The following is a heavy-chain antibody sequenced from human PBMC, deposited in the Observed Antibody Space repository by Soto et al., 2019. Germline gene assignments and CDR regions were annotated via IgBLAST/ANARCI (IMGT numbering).Heavy chain of an antibody. Sequence: SEAVYGTCTVSGGSLSSGNYYWSWIRKPPGKELEYIGYTYYTGSTNYNPSLKSRVTVSVDTSRNQFSLKVSSVTAADTAVYYCARDAVDWNAFDIWGQVTMVTVSS. V-gene: IGHV4-61*01. CDR3: ARDAVDWNAFDI. J-gene: IGHJ3*02. CDR1: GGSLSSGNYY. CDR2: TYYTGST. D-gene: IGHD1-1*01.